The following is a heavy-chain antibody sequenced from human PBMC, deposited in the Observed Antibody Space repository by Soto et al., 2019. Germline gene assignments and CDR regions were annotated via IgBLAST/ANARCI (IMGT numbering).Heavy chain of an antibody. V-gene: IGHV3-30*18. CDR2: ISYDGSNK. CDR1: GFTFSSYG. CDR3: AKDRVVVPAAMGRGNWFDP. J-gene: IGHJ5*02. Sequence: GGSLRLSCAASGFTFSSYGMHWVRQAPGKGLEWVAVISYDGSNKYYADSVKGRFTISRDNSKNTLYLQMNSLRAEDTAVYYCAKDRVVVPAAMGRGNWFDPWGQGTLVTVSS. D-gene: IGHD2-2*01.